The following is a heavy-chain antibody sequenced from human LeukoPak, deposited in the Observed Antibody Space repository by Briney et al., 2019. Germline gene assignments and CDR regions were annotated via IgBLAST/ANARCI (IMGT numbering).Heavy chain of an antibody. CDR3: ARGGWGGSRRGNWFDP. D-gene: IGHD1-26*01. V-gene: IGHV3-13*01. J-gene: IGHJ5*02. CDR2: IGTAGDT. CDR1: GFTFSSYD. Sequence: GGSLRLSCAASGFTFSSYDMHWVRQATGKGLEWVSAIGTAGDTYYPGSVKGRFTISRENAKNSLYLQMNSLRAGDTAVYYCARGGWGGSRRGNWFDPWGQGTLVTVSS.